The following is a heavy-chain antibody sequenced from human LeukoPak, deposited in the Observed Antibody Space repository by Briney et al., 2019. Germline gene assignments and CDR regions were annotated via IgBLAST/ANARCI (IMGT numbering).Heavy chain of an antibody. J-gene: IGHJ1*01. CDR3: VKERAAVFEN. Sequence: GGSLRLSCAASGFTFSSYSLSWVRQAPGEGLEWVSSISRDSNYIYYADSMKGRFTVSRDNAKNSLYLQMTSLRAEDTAVYYCVKERAAVFENWGQGTLVTVSS. CDR1: GFTFSSYS. V-gene: IGHV3-21*01. CDR2: ISRDSNYI. D-gene: IGHD6-13*01.